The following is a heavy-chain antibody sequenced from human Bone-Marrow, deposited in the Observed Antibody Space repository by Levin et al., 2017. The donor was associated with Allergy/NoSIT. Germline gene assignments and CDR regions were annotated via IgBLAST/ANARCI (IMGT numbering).Heavy chain of an antibody. V-gene: IGHV4-39*01. D-gene: IGHD6-19*01. Sequence: PSETLSLTCTVSGGSISSSSYYWGWIRQPPGKGLEWIGSIYYSGSTYYNPSLKSRVTISVDTSKNQFSLKLSSVTAADTAVYYCARLGRGSGWYVEWDYWGQGTLVTVSS. CDR2: IYYSGST. J-gene: IGHJ4*02. CDR1: GGSISSSSYY. CDR3: ARLGRGSGWYVEWDY.